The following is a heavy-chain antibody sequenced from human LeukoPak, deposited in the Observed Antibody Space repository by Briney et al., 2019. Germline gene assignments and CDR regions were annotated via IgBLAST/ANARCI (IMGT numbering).Heavy chain of an antibody. CDR3: AMAYSASWYGGY. Sequence: GESLKISCKGSGYRFTDYWIGWVRQMPGKGLGGMGMIFPDDSDTRYSPSFQGQVTISADKSITTAYLRWSSLKASDTAMYYCAMAYSASWYGGYWGQGTLVTVSS. CDR2: IFPDDSDT. CDR1: GYRFTDYW. J-gene: IGHJ4*02. D-gene: IGHD6-13*01. V-gene: IGHV5-51*01.